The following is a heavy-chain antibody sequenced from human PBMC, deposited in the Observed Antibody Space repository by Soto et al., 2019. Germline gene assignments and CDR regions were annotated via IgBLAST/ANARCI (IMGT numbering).Heavy chain of an antibody. CDR2: IYYIGST. Sequence: QVQLQESGPGLVKPSETLSLTCTVSGGSISSYYWSWIRQPPGRGLEWIGYIYYIGSTNYNPTLKSRVTISVDTSKNQVSLKLSSVTAADTAVDYCARSGREWLSPFDYWGQGTLVTVSS. V-gene: IGHV4-59*01. J-gene: IGHJ4*02. CDR3: ARSGREWLSPFDY. CDR1: GGSISSYY. D-gene: IGHD3-3*01.